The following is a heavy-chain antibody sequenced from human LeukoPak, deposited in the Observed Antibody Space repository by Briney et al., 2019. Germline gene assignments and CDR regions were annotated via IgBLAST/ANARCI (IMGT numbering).Heavy chain of an antibody. CDR3: AGRIVGALYYFDY. CDR1: GDSITSYF. V-gene: IGHV4-59*12. J-gene: IGHJ4*02. CDR2: IFYSGIT. D-gene: IGHD1-26*01. Sequence: SETLSLTCTVSGDSITSYFWSWIRQPPGKGLEWVGYIFYSGITNYNPSLKSRVTISVDTSKNQFSLKLSSVTAADTAVYYCAGRIVGALYYFDYWGQGTLVTVSS.